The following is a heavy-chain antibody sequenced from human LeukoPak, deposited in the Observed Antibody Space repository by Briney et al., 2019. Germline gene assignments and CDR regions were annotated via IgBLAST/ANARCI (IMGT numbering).Heavy chain of an antibody. J-gene: IGHJ5*02. V-gene: IGHV4-34*01. D-gene: IGHD3-3*01. CDR3: ARGGSRHDFWSGYYSSWFDP. CDR2: INHSGST. CDR1: GGSFSGYY. Sequence: SQTLSLTCAVYGGSFSGYYWSWIRQPPGKGLEWKGEINHSGSTNYNTSLKSRVTISVDTSKNQFSLKLSSVTAADTAVYYCARGGSRHDFWSGYYSSWFDPWGQGTLVTVSS.